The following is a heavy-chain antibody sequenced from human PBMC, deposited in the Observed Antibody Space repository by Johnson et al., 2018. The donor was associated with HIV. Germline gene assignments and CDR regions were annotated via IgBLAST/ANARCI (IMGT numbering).Heavy chain of an antibody. CDR3: AKALYSRHAFDI. J-gene: IGHJ3*02. CDR2: ISWTRDTI. V-gene: IGHV3-9*01. Sequence: VQLVESGGGLIQPGRSLRLSCAASGFTFDDYAMHWVRQAPGKGLEWVSGISWTRDTIGYADSVKGRFTISRDNAKNSLYLQMNSLRAEDTALYYCAKALYSRHAFDIWGQGTMVTVSS. CDR1: GFTFDDYA. D-gene: IGHD6-13*01.